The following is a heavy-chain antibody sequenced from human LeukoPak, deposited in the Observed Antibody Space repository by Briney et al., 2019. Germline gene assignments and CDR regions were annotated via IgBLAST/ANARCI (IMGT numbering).Heavy chain of an antibody. D-gene: IGHD3-10*01. Sequence: SETLSLTCAVSGGSISSSNWWSWVRQPPGKGLEWIGYIYYSGSTYYNPSLKSRVTISVDTSKNQFSLKLSSVTAADTAVYYCARYYGSGSYYHWFDPWGQGTLVTVSS. CDR1: GGSISSSNW. V-gene: IGHV4-4*02. J-gene: IGHJ5*02. CDR3: ARYYGSGSYYHWFDP. CDR2: IYYSGST.